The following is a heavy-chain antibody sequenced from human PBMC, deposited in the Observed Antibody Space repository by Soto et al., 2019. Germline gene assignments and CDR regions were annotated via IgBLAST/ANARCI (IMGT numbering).Heavy chain of an antibody. CDR1: GYTFTNFG. D-gene: IGHD3-16*01. J-gene: IGHJ4*02. CDR2: ISAYNGNT. CDR3: ARGGTPIDY. Sequence: QVQLVQSGAEVKKPGASVKVSCKTSGYTFTNFGLSWVRQAPGQGLEWMGWISAYNGNTNYAHNFQGRVTMTTHTSTSTAYMDLRSLRSDVRAVDSCARGGTPIDYCGQGTLVTVSS. V-gene: IGHV1-18*01.